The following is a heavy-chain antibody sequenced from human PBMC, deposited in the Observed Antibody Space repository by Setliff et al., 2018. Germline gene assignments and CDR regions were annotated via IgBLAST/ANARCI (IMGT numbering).Heavy chain of an antibody. CDR1: GFSFSDYY. V-gene: IGHV3-11*01. J-gene: IGHJ3*01. CDR2: ISNDAYTI. D-gene: IGHD1-26*01. Sequence: GGSLRLSCAASGFSFSDYYMMWIRQAPGKGLEWVSYISNDAYTIHYADSMKGRLTISRDNSKNSVFLQMNSLRVEDTAIYYCAREGVGPLDDGWDFWGQETKVTVSS. CDR3: AREGVGPLDDGWDF.